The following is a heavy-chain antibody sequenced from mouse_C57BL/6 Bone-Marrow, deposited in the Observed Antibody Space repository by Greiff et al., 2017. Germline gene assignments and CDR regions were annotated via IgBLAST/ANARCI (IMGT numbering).Heavy chain of an antibody. D-gene: IGHD2-3*01. CDR3: ASLYDGYPIYYAMDY. J-gene: IGHJ4*01. CDR1: GFTFTDYY. V-gene: IGHV7-3*01. CDR2: IRNKANGYTT. Sequence: DVMLVESGGGLVQPGGSLSLSCAASGFTFTDYYMSWVRQPPGKALEWLGFIRNKANGYTTEYSASVKGRFTISRDNSQSILYLQMNALRAEDSATYYCASLYDGYPIYYAMDYWGQGTSVTVSS.